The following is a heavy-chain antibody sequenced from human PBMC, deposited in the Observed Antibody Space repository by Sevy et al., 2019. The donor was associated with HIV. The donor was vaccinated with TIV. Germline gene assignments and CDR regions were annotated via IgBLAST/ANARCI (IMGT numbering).Heavy chain of an antibody. D-gene: IGHD1-7*01. CDR1: GFTFSSYG. CDR2: IRYDGSNK. CDR3: AKVPAWGTTPYYYFYMDV. Sequence: GGSLRLSCAASGFTFSSYGMHWVRQAPGKGLEWVAFIRYDGSNKYYADSVKGRFTISRDNSKNTLYLQMNSLRAEDTAVYFCAKVPAWGTTPYYYFYMDVWGKGTTVTVSS. V-gene: IGHV3-30*02. J-gene: IGHJ6*03.